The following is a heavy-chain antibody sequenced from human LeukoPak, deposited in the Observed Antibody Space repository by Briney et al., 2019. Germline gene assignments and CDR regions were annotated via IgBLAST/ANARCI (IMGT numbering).Heavy chain of an antibody. Sequence: ASVKVSCKASGYTFTSYYMHWVRQAPGQGLEWMGIINPSGGSTSYAQKFQGRVTMTRDMSTSTVYMELSSLRSEDTAVYYCARDQRAGYYDSSGYYVYWGQGTLVTVSS. CDR2: INPSGGST. CDR3: ARDQRAGYYDSSGYYVY. V-gene: IGHV1-46*01. CDR1: GYTFTSYY. D-gene: IGHD3-22*01. J-gene: IGHJ4*02.